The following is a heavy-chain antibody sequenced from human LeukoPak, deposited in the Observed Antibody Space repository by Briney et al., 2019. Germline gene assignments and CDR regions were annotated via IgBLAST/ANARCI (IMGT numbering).Heavy chain of an antibody. CDR1: GGSISSGSYS. Sequence: SETLSLTCTVSGGSISSGSYSWNWIRQPAGKGLEWIGRMYSSGTTNYNPSLKSRVTISVDTSKNQFSLKLSSVTAADTAVYYCARLEHGVFYYDSSGKEWFDPWGQGTLVTVSS. D-gene: IGHD3-22*01. J-gene: IGHJ5*02. V-gene: IGHV4-61*02. CDR3: ARLEHGVFYYDSSGKEWFDP. CDR2: MYSSGTT.